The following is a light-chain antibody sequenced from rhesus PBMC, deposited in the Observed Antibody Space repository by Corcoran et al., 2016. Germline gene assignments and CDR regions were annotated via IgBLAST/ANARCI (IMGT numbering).Light chain of an antibody. CDR2: WAS. CDR3: QQYYSSPLT. J-gene: IGKJ4*01. CDR1: QSVGSY. Sequence: VVTQSPATLSLSPGERATLSCRASQSVGSYLAWYQQKPGQAPKLLIYWASTRESGVPNRFSGSGSGTDFTLTISGLQAEGVAVYYYQQYYSSPLTFGGGTKVEIK. V-gene: IGKV4-1*01.